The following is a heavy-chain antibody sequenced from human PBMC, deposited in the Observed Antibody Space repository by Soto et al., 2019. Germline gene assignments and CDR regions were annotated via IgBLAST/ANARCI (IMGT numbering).Heavy chain of an antibody. D-gene: IGHD2-2*02. CDR3: ARGQRRQLFTDIVLVPAAIS. Sequence: SVKVSCKASGGTFSSYAISWVRQAPGQGLEWVGGIIPIFGTANYAQKFQGRVTITADESTSTAYMELSSLRSEDTAVYYCARGQRRQLFTDIVLVPAAISWGQGTLVTVSS. CDR2: IIPIFGTA. V-gene: IGHV1-69*13. CDR1: GGTFSSYA. J-gene: IGHJ4*02.